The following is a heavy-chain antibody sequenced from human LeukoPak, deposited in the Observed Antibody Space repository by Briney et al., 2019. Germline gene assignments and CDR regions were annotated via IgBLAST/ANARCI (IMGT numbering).Heavy chain of an antibody. V-gene: IGHV1-69*05. J-gene: IGHJ4*02. CDR2: IIPIFGTA. D-gene: IGHD3-22*01. Sequence: SVKVSCKASGGTFSSYAITWVRQVPGQGLEWMGGIIPIFGTANYAQKFQGRVTITTDESTSTAYMELSSLRSEDTAVYYCAGARSDYYDSSGYYYPFDYWGQGALVTVSS. CDR3: AGARSDYYDSSGYYYPFDY. CDR1: GGTFSSYA.